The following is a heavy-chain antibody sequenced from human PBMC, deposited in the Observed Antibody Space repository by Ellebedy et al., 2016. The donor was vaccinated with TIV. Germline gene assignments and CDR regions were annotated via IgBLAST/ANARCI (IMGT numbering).Heavy chain of an antibody. CDR3: ARDRSGSSSYYYYGMDV. V-gene: IGHV1-46*01. D-gene: IGHD3-22*01. CDR2: INPSGGST. Sequence: ASVKVSCKASGYIFTNYYVHWVRQAPGQGLEWMGMINPSGGSTNYAQKFQGRVTMTRDTSTSTVYMELSSLRSEDTAVFYCARDRSGSSSYYYYGMDVWGQGTTVTVSS. J-gene: IGHJ6*02. CDR1: GYIFTNYY.